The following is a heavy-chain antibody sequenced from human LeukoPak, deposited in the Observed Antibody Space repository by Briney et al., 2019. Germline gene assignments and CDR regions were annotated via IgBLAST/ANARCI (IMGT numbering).Heavy chain of an antibody. V-gene: IGHV3-53*01. CDR1: GFTVSSNY. Sequence: PGGSLRLSCAASGFTVSSNYMSWVRQAPGKGLEWVSVIYSGGSTYYADSVKGRFTISRDNSNNTRYLQMNSLRAEDTAVYYCAREGGDSGGAFDIWGQGTMVTVSS. J-gene: IGHJ3*02. D-gene: IGHD2-21*02. CDR2: IYSGGST. CDR3: AREGGDSGGAFDI.